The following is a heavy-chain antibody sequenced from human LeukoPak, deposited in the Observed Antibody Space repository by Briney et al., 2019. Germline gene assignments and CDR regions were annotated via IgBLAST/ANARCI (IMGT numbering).Heavy chain of an antibody. CDR2: IKWNGGST. CDR3: ARGGRYFDWLFLRALDY. CDR1: GFTFDDYG. J-gene: IGHJ4*02. V-gene: IGHV3-20*04. Sequence: GGSLRLSCAASGFTFDDYGMSWVRQAPGKGLEWVSSIKWNGGSTGYADSVKGRFTISRDNAKNSLYLQMNSLRAEDTALYYCARGGRYFDWLFLRALDYWGQGTLVTVSS. D-gene: IGHD3-9*01.